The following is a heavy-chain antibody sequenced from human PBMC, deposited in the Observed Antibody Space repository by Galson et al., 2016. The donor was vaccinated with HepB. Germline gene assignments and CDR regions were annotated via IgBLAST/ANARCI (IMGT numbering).Heavy chain of an antibody. J-gene: IGHJ4*02. CDR3: IYGTSSRDY. V-gene: IGHV3-73*01. CDR1: GFILSGSV. Sequence: SLRLSCAGSGFILSGSVIHWVRQASGKGLEWVGRIRRKNNNYATAYAASVKGRFTISRDYSKNMALLQMTSLKTEDTAVYYGIYGTSSRDYWGQGTAVTVS. D-gene: IGHD6-6*01. CDR2: IRRKNNNYAT.